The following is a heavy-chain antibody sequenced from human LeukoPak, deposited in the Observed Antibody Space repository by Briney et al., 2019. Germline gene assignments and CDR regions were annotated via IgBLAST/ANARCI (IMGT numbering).Heavy chain of an antibody. Sequence: SETLSLTCAVSGGSISSGGYSWSWIRHPPGKGLEWIGYIYHSGSTYYNPSLKSRVTISVDRSKNQFSLKLSSVTAADTAVYYCARSLFGWLLLLDYWGQGTLVTVSS. CDR3: ARSLFGWLLLLDY. CDR1: GGSISSGGYS. CDR2: IYHSGST. D-gene: IGHD3-22*01. V-gene: IGHV4-30-2*01. J-gene: IGHJ4*02.